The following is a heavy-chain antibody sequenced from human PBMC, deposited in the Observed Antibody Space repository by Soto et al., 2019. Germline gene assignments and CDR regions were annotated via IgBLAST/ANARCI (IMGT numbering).Heavy chain of an antibody. CDR1: GFTFSSYD. V-gene: IGHV3-13*01. CDR3: AKDSSSWGYYNYGMHV. D-gene: IGHD6-13*01. Sequence: PGGSLRLCCAASGFTFSSYDMHWVRQATGKGLEWVSAIGTAGDTYYPGSVKGRFTISRDNAKNSLYLQMNSLRAEDTAVFYCAKDSSSWGYYNYGMHVCGQATTVTVS. CDR2: IGTAGDT. J-gene: IGHJ6*02.